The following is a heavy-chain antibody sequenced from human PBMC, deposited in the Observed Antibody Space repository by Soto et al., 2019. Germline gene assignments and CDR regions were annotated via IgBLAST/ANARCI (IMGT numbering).Heavy chain of an antibody. V-gene: IGHV1-2*04. CDR3: ARDKKGHSGISLPPIYYYYGMDV. CDR2: INPNSGGT. D-gene: IGHD1-26*01. Sequence: ASVKVSCKASGYTFTGYYMHWVRQAPGQGLEWMGWINPNSGGTNYAQKFQGWVTMTRDTSISTAYMELSRLRSDDTAVYYCARDKKGHSGISLPPIYYYYGMDVWGQGTTVTVSS. J-gene: IGHJ6*02. CDR1: GYTFTGYY.